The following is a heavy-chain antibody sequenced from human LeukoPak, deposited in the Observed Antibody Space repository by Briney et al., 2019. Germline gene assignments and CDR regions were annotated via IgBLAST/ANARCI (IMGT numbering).Heavy chain of an antibody. Sequence: SETLSLTCTVSGGSISSYYWSWIRQPPGKGLEWIGYIYYTGSTNYNPSLKSRVTISLDTSKNQFSLKLSSVTAADTAVYFCARQRGYWSGDFDIWGQGTMVTVSS. CDR1: GGSISSYY. J-gene: IGHJ3*02. CDR3: ARQRGYWSGDFDI. CDR2: IYYTGST. D-gene: IGHD2-15*01. V-gene: IGHV4-59*01.